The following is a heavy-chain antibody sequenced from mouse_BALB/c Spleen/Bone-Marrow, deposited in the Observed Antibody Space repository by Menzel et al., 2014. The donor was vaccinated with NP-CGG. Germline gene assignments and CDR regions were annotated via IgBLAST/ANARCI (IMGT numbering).Heavy chain of an antibody. V-gene: IGHV7-3*02. CDR1: GFTFTDYY. CDR3: ARGWITTGFAY. D-gene: IGHD1-1*01. Sequence: EVKVVEFGGGLVQPGGSLRLSCATSGFTFTDYYMGWVRQPPGKALEWLGFIRNKANGYTTEYSASVKGRFTISRDNSQSILYLQMNTLRAEDSATYYCARGWITTGFAYWGQGTLVTVSA. J-gene: IGHJ3*01. CDR2: IRNKANGYTT.